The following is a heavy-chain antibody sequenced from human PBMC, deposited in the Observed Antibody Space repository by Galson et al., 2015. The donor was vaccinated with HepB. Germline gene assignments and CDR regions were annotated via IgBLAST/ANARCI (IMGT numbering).Heavy chain of an antibody. D-gene: IGHD2-2*01. Sequence: SVKVSCKASGYTFTSYGISWVRQAPGQGLEWMGWISAYNGNTNYAQKLQGRVTMTTDTSTSTAYVELRSLRSDDTAVYYCARGLWGLGYCSSTSCYRGDNFDYWGQGTLVTVSS. CDR3: ARGLWGLGYCSSTSCYRGDNFDY. J-gene: IGHJ4*02. CDR2: ISAYNGNT. CDR1: GYTFTSYG. V-gene: IGHV1-18*01.